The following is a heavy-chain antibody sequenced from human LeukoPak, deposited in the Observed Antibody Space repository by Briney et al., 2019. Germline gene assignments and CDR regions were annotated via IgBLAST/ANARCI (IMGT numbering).Heavy chain of an antibody. CDR3: ARVRARSYCSSTSCYGY. CDR1: GFTFSSYW. J-gene: IGHJ4*02. V-gene: IGHV3-7*01. Sequence: GGSLRLSCSASGFTFSSYWMSWVRQAPGKGLEWVANIKQDGSEKYYVDSVKGRFTISRDNAKNSLYLQMNSLRAEDTAVYYCARVRARSYCSSTSCYGYWGQGTLVTVSS. D-gene: IGHD2-2*01. CDR2: IKQDGSEK.